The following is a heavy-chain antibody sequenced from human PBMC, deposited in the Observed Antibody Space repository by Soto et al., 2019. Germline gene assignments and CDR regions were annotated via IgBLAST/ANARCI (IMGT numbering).Heavy chain of an antibody. CDR3: ARDGSSRPTEY. D-gene: IGHD3-10*01. V-gene: IGHV3-66*01. CDR2: IYSGNTGTT. J-gene: IGHJ4*02. CDR1: GFTVSSYY. Sequence: PGGSPRLSCAASGFTVSSYYMSWARQAPGKGLEWVSVIYSGNTGTTYYAGSVKGRFTISRDISKNTVYLQMNSLRAEDTAVYYCARDGSSRPTEYWGQGTLVTVSS.